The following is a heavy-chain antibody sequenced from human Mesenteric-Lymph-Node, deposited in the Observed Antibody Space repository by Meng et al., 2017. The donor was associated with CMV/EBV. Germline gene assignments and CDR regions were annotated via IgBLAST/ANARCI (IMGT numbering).Heavy chain of an antibody. D-gene: IGHD3-22*01. CDR3: ARVGGYYDTSGSWEDYYYGLDV. J-gene: IGHJ6*02. V-gene: IGHV1-2*02. CDR1: KYIFTDHY. CDR2: INPNSGGT. Sequence: ASVKVSCKASKYIFTDHYIHWVRQAPGQGLEWMGWINPNSGGTNSAQKFQGRVIMTRDTSINTAYMELSGLTSDDTAVYYCARVGGYYDTSGSWEDYYYGLDVWGQGTTVTVSS.